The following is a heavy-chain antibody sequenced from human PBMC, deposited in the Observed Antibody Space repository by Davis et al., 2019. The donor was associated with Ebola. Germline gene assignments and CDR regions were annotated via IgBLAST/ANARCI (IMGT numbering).Heavy chain of an antibody. CDR2: ILPIFGTA. Sequence: AASVKVSCKASGGTFNSYTIFWVRQAPGQGLEWLGGILPIFGTAYYARRFQGRLTISADQSTDTTYMELSSLKPEDTAIYFCARNGLEMGTNTGWFDPWGQGTLVTVSS. CDR1: GGTFNSYT. D-gene: IGHD5-24*01. CDR3: ARNGLEMGTNTGWFDP. V-gene: IGHV1-69*13. J-gene: IGHJ5*02.